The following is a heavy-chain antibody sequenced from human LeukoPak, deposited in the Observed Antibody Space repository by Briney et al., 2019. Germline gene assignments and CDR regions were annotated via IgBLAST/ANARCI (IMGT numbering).Heavy chain of an antibody. CDR2: MKEDGGEI. Sequence: GGSLRHSCEASAFTFSSYWMSWVRQAPGKGLEWVANMKEDGGEINYVDSVKGRFTISRDNAKNSLLLQMNSLRVEDTAVYYCARDRGYSTFDYWGQGTLVTVSS. CDR3: ARDRGYSTFDY. CDR1: AFTFSSYW. J-gene: IGHJ4*02. D-gene: IGHD4-23*01. V-gene: IGHV3-7*01.